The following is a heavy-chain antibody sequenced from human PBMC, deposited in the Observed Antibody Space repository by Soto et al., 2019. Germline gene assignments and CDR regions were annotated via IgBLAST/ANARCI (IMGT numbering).Heavy chain of an antibody. V-gene: IGHV4-34*01. D-gene: IGHD4-17*01. Sequence: QVQLQQWGAGLLKPSETLSLTCAVYGGSFRGYYWSWIRQPPGKGLEWIGEINHSGRTNYNPSLKSRVTISVDTSKNQFSLKLSSVTAADTAVYYCARAGATVTLDYWGQGTLVTVSS. CDR1: GGSFRGYY. CDR2: INHSGRT. J-gene: IGHJ4*02. CDR3: ARAGATVTLDY.